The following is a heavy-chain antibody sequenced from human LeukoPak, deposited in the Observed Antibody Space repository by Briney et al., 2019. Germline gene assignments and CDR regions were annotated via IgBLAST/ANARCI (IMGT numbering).Heavy chain of an antibody. CDR3: ARDTSSGSYYPTRVY. Sequence: SGGSLRLSCAASGFTFSSYAMSWVRQAPGKGLEWVSAISGSGGSTYYADSVKGRFTISRDNSKNTLYLQMNSLRAEDTAVYYCARDTSSGSYYPTRVYWGQGTLVTVSS. CDR1: GFTFSSYA. J-gene: IGHJ4*02. D-gene: IGHD3-10*01. CDR2: ISGSGGST. V-gene: IGHV3-23*01.